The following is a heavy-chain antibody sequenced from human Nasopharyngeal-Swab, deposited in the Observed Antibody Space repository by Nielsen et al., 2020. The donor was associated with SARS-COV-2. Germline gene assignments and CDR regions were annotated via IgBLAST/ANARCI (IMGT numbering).Heavy chain of an antibody. CDR2: ISYDESNK. CDR3: ARDLSYYDSSGYPGDY. V-gene: IGHV3-30-3*01. Sequence: VRQAPGKGLEWVAVISYDESNKYYADSVKGRFTISRDNSKNTLYLQMNSLRAEDTAVYYCARDLSYYDSSGYPGDYWGQGTLVTVSS. J-gene: IGHJ4*02. D-gene: IGHD3-22*01.